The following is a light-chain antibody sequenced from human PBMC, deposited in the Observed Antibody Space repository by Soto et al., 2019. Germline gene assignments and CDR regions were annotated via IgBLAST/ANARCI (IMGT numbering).Light chain of an antibody. V-gene: IGKV3-11*01. CDR1: QSVSSY. CDR2: DAS. J-gene: IGKJ1*01. Sequence: IVLTQAPATLSFSPGARAPLSCRASQSVSSYLAWYQQKPGQAPRLLIYDASNRATGIPARFSGSGCGTDFTLTISSLETEDFATYDGQQYVSSSSWTFFQGTKVDIK. CDR3: QQYVSSSSWT.